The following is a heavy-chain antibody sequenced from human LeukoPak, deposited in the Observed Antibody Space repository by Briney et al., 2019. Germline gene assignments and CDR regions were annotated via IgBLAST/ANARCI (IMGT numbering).Heavy chain of an antibody. D-gene: IGHD6-6*01. CDR2: IYISGST. V-gene: IGHV4-4*07. J-gene: IGHJ5*02. CDR1: GGSISSYY. Sequence: SETLSLTCTVSGGSISSYYWSWIRQPAGKGLEWIGRIYISGSTNYNPSLKSRVTMSVDTSKNQFSLKLSSVTAADTAVYYCARLGRSSFFWREGNWFDPWGQGTLVTVSS. CDR3: ARLGRSSFFWREGNWFDP.